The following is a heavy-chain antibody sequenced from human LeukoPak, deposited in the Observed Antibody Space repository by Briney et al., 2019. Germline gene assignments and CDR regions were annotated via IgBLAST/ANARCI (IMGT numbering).Heavy chain of an antibody. J-gene: IGHJ5*02. CDR2: IYYSGST. V-gene: IGHV4-39*07. CDR1: GGSISSSSYY. Sequence: SETLSLTCTVSGGSISSSSYYWGWIRQPPGKGLEWIGSIYYSGSTYYNPSLKSRVTISVDTSKNQFSLKLSSVTAADTAVYYCARRRVRLITSRHRLPAFDPWGQGTLVTVSS. CDR3: ARRRVRLITSRHRLPAFDP. D-gene: IGHD3-10*01.